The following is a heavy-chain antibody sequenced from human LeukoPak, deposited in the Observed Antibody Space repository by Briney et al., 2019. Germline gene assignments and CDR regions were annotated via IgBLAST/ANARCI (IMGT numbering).Heavy chain of an antibody. CDR2: ISSSSSYI. J-gene: IGHJ5*02. V-gene: IGHV3-21*01. CDR3: AREITMVRGVSLYNWFDP. D-gene: IGHD3-10*01. CDR1: GLTFSSYS. Sequence: GGSLRLSCAASGLTFSSYSMNWVRQAPGKGLEWVSSISSSSSYIYYADSVKGRFTISRDNAKNSLYLQMNSLRAEDTAVYYCAREITMVRGVSLYNWFDPWGQGTLVTVSS.